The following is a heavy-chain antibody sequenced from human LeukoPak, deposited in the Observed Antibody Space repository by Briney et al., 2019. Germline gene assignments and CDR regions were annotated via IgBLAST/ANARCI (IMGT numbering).Heavy chain of an antibody. CDR3: ARHLYYYGSGRSWFDP. D-gene: IGHD3-10*01. Sequence: GESLKISFKGSGYSFTSYWIGLVRQMPGKGLEWMGIIYPCDSDTRYSPSFQGQVTISADKSISTAYLQWSSLKASDTAMYYCARHLYYYGSGRSWFDPWGQGTLVTVSS. CDR1: GYSFTSYW. J-gene: IGHJ5*02. V-gene: IGHV5-51*01. CDR2: IYPCDSDT.